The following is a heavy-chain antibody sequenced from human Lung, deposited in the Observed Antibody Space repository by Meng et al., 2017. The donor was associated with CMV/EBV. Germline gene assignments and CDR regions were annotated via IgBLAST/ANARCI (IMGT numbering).Heavy chain of an antibody. D-gene: IGHD4-17*01. CDR2: IYWDDDK. Sequence: QSTFKESGPTLLKPTQTRTLNCNFSGFSLSTSGVGVGWIRQPPGKALEWLALIYWDDDKRYSPSLKNRLTITKDTSKNQVVLTLTNIDPVDTATYYCAHRHRLRDFDYWGQGTLVTVSS. V-gene: IGHV2-5*02. CDR3: AHRHRLRDFDY. J-gene: IGHJ4*02. CDR1: GFSLSTSGVG.